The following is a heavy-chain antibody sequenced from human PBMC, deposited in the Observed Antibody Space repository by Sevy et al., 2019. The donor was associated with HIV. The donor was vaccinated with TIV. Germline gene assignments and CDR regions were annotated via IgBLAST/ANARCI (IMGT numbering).Heavy chain of an antibody. CDR3: SRSGDTTRGFDP. J-gene: IGHJ5*02. V-gene: IGHV4-4*02. D-gene: IGHD1-26*01. CDR1: GGSISSVNW. Sequence: SETLSLTCAVSGGSISSVNWWHWVRQPPGKGLEWIGEIYHSGSTNYNPSLKSRVTISVDNSKNQFSLKLSSVTAADTAVYYCSRSGDTTRGFDPWGQGSLVSVSS. CDR2: IYHSGST.